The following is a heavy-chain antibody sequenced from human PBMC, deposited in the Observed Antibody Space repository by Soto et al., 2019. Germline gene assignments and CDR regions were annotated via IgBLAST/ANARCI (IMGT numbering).Heavy chain of an antibody. J-gene: IGHJ6*02. CDR1: GGTFTSYA. CDR3: ARDEYSRSSGYYYYYGMDV. D-gene: IGHD6-6*01. CDR2: IIPIFGTA. V-gene: IGHV1-69*13. Sequence: SGKVSCKASGGTFTSYAICWVRQAPGQGLEWMGGIIPIFGTANYAQKFQGRVTITADESTSTAYMELSSLRSEDTAVYYCARDEYSRSSGYYYYYGMDVRGQGTTVTVSS.